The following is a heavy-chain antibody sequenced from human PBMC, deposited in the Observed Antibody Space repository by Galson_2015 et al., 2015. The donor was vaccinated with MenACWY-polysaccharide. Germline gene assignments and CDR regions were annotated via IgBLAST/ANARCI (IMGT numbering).Heavy chain of an antibody. CDR1: GYSFTSYD. Sequence: SVKVSCRASGYSFTSYDINWVRQATGQGLEWMGWMNHKTGDAGFAQKFQGRVTMTRDTSISTAYMELSSLTSEDTAVYYCARVGYSNDFDYWGQGTLVTVSS. CDR2: MNHKTGDA. J-gene: IGHJ4*02. D-gene: IGHD5-18*01. V-gene: IGHV1-8*01. CDR3: ARVGYSNDFDY.